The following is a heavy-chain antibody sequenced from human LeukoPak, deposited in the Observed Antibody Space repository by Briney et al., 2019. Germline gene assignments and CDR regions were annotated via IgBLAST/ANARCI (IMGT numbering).Heavy chain of an antibody. J-gene: IGHJ6*03. V-gene: IGHV3-48*01. CDR2: ISSSSSTI. D-gene: IGHD3-10*01. CDR1: GFTFSSYS. CDR3: ARDPGSYYYYMDV. Sequence: PGGSLRLSCAASGFTFSSYSMNWVRQAPGKGLEWVSYISSSSSTIYYAGSVKGRFIISRDNAKNSLYLQMNSLRAEDTAVYYCARDPGSYYYYMDVWGKGTTVTVFS.